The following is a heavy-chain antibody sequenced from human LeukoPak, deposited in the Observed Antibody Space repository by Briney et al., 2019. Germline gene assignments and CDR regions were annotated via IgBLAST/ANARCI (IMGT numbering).Heavy chain of an antibody. J-gene: IGHJ4*02. V-gene: IGHV7-4-1*02. CDR3: ARTREYYYDSSGYQLLFFGY. Sequence: GASVKVSCKASGYTFTSYAMNWVRQAPGQGLEWMGWINTNTGNPTYAQGFTGRFVFSLDTSVSTAYLQISSLKAEDTAVYYCARTREYYYDSSGYQLLFFGYWGQGTLVTVSS. CDR2: INTNTGNP. D-gene: IGHD3-22*01. CDR1: GYTFTSYA.